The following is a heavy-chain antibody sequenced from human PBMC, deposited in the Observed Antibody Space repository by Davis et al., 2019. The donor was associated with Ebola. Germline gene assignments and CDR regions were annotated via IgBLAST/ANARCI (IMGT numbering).Heavy chain of an antibody. V-gene: IGHV4-59*12. CDR2: IYYSGST. J-gene: IGHJ6*02. D-gene: IGHD3-10*01. CDR1: GGSFSGYY. CDR3: ARMGMVRGVIVYYYGMDV. Sequence: SETLSLTCAVYGGSFSGYYWSWIRQPPGKGLEWIGYIYYSGSTNYNPSLKSRVTISVDTSKNQFSLKLSSVTAADTAVYYCARMGMVRGVIVYYYGMDVWGQGTTVTVSS.